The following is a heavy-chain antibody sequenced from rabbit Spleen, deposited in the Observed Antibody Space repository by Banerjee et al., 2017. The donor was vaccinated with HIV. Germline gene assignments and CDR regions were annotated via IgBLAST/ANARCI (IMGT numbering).Heavy chain of an antibody. CDR2: IDTGSSGSG. V-gene: IGHV1S45*01. Sequence: EESGGDLVQPEGSLTLTCTASGLDFSSSHWIWWVRQAPGKGPEWIGYIDTGSSGSGYHASWAKGRFTISKTSSTTVTLQLNSLTAADTATYFCARDTGDFGLGLWGPGTLVTVS. CDR3: ARDTGDFGLGL. D-gene: IGHD2-1*01. CDR1: GLDFSSSHW. J-gene: IGHJ6*01.